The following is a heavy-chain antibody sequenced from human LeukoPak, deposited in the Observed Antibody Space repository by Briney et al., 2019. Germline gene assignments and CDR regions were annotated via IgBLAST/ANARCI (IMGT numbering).Heavy chain of an antibody. D-gene: IGHD3-10*01. V-gene: IGHV5-51*01. CDR2: IYPDDSDT. CDR3: ARRVGGMMSDYFDY. J-gene: IGHJ4*02. CDR1: GYNFTIYW. Sequence: GESLKISCKGSGYNFTIYWIGWVRQMPRKGLEWMGIIYPDDSDTRYSPSFQGQVTISADKSISTAYLQWSSLKASDTAMYYCARRVGGMMSDYFDYWGQGTLVTVSS.